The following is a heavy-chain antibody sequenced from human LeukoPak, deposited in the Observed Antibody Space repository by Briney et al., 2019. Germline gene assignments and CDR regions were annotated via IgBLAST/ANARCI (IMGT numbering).Heavy chain of an antibody. Sequence: PSETLSLTCAVYGGSFSGYYWSWIRQPPGKGLEWIGEINHSGSTNYTPSLKSRVTISVDTSKNQFSLKLSSVTAADTAVYYCARGPSAAAVIHFHYWGQGTLVTVSS. CDR2: INHSGST. V-gene: IGHV4-34*01. D-gene: IGHD3-10*01. J-gene: IGHJ4*02. CDR1: GGSFSGYY. CDR3: ARGPSAAAVIHFHY.